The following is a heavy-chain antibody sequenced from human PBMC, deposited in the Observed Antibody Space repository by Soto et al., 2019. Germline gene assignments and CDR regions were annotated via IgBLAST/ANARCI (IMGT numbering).Heavy chain of an antibody. CDR3: ARLFPHSGSYLDY. V-gene: IGHV4-39*01. CDR2: IYYSGST. J-gene: IGHJ4*02. Sequence: SETLSLTCTVSGGSISSSSYYWGWIRQPPGKGLEWIGSIYYSGSTYYNPSLKSRVTISVDTSKNQFSLKLSSVTAADTAVYYCARLFPHSGSYLDYWGQGTLVTVSS. CDR1: GGSISSSSYY. D-gene: IGHD1-26*01.